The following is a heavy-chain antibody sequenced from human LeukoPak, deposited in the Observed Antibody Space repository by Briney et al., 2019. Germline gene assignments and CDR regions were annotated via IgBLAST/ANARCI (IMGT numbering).Heavy chain of an antibody. CDR2: ISSSSSYI. Sequence: GGSLRLSCAASGFTFSSYSMNWVRQAPGKGLEWVSSISSSSSYIYYADSVKGRFTISRDNAKNSLYLQMNSLRAEDTAVYYCARDMWVTTVETCLDYWGQGTPVTVSS. V-gene: IGHV3-21*01. CDR1: GFTFSSYS. CDR3: ARDMWVTTVETCLDY. J-gene: IGHJ4*02. D-gene: IGHD4-23*01.